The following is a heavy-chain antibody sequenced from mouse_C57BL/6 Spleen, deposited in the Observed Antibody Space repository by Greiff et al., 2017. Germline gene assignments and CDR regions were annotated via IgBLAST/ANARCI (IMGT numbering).Heavy chain of an antibody. Sequence: VKLMESGPGLVAPSQSLSITCTVSGFSLTSYGVSWVRQPPGKGLEWLGVIWGDGSTNYHAALISRRSISKDNSKSQVFLQLNSLQTADTATYYCAKGGWAMDDWGQGTSVTVSS. J-gene: IGHJ4*01. D-gene: IGHD2-3*01. CDR2: IWGDGST. CDR1: GFSLTSYG. CDR3: AKGGWAMDD. V-gene: IGHV2-3*01.